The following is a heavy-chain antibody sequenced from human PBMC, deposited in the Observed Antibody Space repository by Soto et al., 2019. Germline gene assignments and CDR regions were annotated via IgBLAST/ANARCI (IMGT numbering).Heavy chain of an antibody. CDR1: GYTFTSYD. D-gene: IGHD6-13*01. J-gene: IGHJ4*02. CDR3: ARSLAAAGPRGDY. V-gene: IGHV1-8*01. CDR2: MNPNSGNT. Sequence: VASVKVSCKASGYTFTSYDINWVRQATGQGLEWMGWMNPNSGNTGYAQKFQGRVTMTRNTSISTAYMELSSLRSEDTAVYYCARSLAAAGPRGDYWGQGTLVTVSS.